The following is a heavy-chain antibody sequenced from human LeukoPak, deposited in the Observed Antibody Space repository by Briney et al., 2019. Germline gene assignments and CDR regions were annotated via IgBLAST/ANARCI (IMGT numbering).Heavy chain of an antibody. CDR3: ARRAPGGYIAVTGGNWFDP. CDR2: IYYSGGT. D-gene: IGHD6-19*01. Sequence: SETLSLTCSVSNGFISTYYWSWIRQPPGKGLEWIGYIYYSGGTNYNPSLKGRVTISADTSKNQFSLKLSSVTAADTAVYYCARRAPGGYIAVTGGNWFDPWGQGTLVTVSS. CDR1: NGFISTYY. V-gene: IGHV4-59*08. J-gene: IGHJ5*02.